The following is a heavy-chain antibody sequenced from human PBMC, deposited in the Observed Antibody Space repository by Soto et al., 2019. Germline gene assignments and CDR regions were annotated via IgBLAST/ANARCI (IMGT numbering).Heavy chain of an antibody. Sequence: EASVKVSCKASGYTFTSYYMHWVRQAPGQGLEWMGIINPSGGSTSYAQKFRGRVTITADESTSTAYMELSSLRSEDTAVYYCARAGRWGSNFSYYYYGMDVWGQGTTVTVSS. CDR2: INPSGGST. CDR3: ARAGRWGSNFSYYYYGMDV. J-gene: IGHJ6*02. CDR1: GYTFTSYY. V-gene: IGHV1-46*01. D-gene: IGHD7-27*01.